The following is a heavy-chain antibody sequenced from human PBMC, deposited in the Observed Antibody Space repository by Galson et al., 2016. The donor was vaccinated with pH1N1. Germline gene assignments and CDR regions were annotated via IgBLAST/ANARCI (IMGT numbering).Heavy chain of an antibody. CDR1: GYSFSTSW. D-gene: IGHD5-12*01. Sequence: QSGAEVKKPGESVKISCKGSGYSFSTSWIGWVRQMPGKGLEWMGIIYPRDSDTHYSPSFQGQVTISADNSISTAYLQWSSLQASDTALFFCGRLAGSGYKPWCCDHGGRGTLVSVSA. CDR3: GRLAGSGYKPWCCDH. CDR2: IYPRDSDT. V-gene: IGHV5-51*01. J-gene: IGHJ2*01.